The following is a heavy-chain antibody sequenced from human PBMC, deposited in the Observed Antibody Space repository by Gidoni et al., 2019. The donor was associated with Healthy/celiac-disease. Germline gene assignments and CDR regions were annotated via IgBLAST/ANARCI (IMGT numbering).Heavy chain of an antibody. CDR1: GFTVSSTY. J-gene: IGHJ4*02. CDR2: IYSGGST. V-gene: IGHV3-53*01. Sequence: EVQLVESGGGLIQPGGSLRLSCAASGFTVSSTYMSWARQAPGKGLEWVSVIYSGGSTYSADSVKGRFTISRDNSKNTLYLQMNSLRAEDTAVYYCARERTYSSGWHNTYYFDYWGQGTLVTVSS. CDR3: ARERTYSSGWHNTYYFDY. D-gene: IGHD6-19*01.